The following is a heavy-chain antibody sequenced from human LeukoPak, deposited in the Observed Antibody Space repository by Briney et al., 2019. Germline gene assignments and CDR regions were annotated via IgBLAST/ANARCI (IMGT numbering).Heavy chain of an antibody. D-gene: IGHD3-22*01. Sequence: PGGSLRLSCAASGFTFSSYAMSWVRQAPGKGLEWVSAISGSGGSTYYADSVKGRFTISRGNSKNTLYLQMNSLRAEDTAVYYCAKGGSGYLLIDYWGQGTLVTVSS. CDR2: ISGSGGST. J-gene: IGHJ4*02. CDR1: GFTFSSYA. CDR3: AKGGSGYLLIDY. V-gene: IGHV3-23*01.